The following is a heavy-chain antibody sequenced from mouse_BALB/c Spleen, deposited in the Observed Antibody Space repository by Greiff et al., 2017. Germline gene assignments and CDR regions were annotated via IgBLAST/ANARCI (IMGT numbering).Heavy chain of an antibody. CDR3: ARRGRYYAMDY. Sequence: EVQRVESGGGLVQPGGSRKLSCAASGFTFSSFGMHWVRQAPEKGLEWVAYISSGSSTIYYADTVKGRFTISRDNPKNTLFLQMTSLRSEDTAMYYCARRGRYYAMDYWGQGTSVTVSS. D-gene: IGHD3-3*01. CDR1: GFTFSSFG. J-gene: IGHJ4*01. V-gene: IGHV5-17*02. CDR2: ISSGSSTI.